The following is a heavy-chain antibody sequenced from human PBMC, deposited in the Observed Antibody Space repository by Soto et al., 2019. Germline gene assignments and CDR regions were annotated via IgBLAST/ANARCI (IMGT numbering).Heavy chain of an antibody. V-gene: IGHV1-69*02. CDR2: IIPILGIA. CDR1: GGTFSSYT. Sequence: QVQLVQSGAEVKKPGSSVKVSCKASGGTFSSYTISWVRQAPGQGLEWMGRIIPILGIANYAQKFQGRVTITADKSTSTXYXXLSGLRSEDTAVYYCASDSSGYGWAVTRRYYYFDYWGQGTLVTVSS. CDR3: ASDSSGYGWAVTRRYYYFDY. D-gene: IGHD3-22*01. J-gene: IGHJ4*02.